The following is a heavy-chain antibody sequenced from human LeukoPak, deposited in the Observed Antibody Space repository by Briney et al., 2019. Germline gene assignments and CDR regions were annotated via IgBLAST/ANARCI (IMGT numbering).Heavy chain of an antibody. J-gene: IGHJ5*01. V-gene: IGHV4-4*07. D-gene: IGHD6-13*01. CDR2: FYTCGRT. CDR3: ASGSSSWASNWVAS. CDR1: GGSISSYY. Sequence: SETLSLTCTVSGGSISSYYCSWVRQPAGELLEWIGRFYTCGRTNSNPSLKSRVTMSVVTSKNQCSLKMSTVTAADTAVYYCASGSSSWASNWVASWGQGTLVSVSS.